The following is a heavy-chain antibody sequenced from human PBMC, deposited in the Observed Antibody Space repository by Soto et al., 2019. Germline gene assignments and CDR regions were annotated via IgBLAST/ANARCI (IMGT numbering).Heavy chain of an antibody. V-gene: IGHV3-30*18. CDR2: ISYDGSNN. CDR1: GFTFSSYG. J-gene: IGHJ4*02. Sequence: QVQLVESGGGVVQPGRSLRLSCAASGFTFSSYGMHWVRQAPGKGLEWVAVISYDGSNNYYSDSVKGRFTISRDNSKNTLYLRMNSLRAEDTAVVYCAKDYTGGEYWGQGTLVTVSS. CDR3: AKDYTGGEY. D-gene: IGHD3-16*01.